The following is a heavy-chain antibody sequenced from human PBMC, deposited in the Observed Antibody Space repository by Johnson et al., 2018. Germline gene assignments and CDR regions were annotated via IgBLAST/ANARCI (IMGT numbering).Heavy chain of an antibody. CDR3: ARQKNARWLKRAPFDM. CDR2: IYPGDSDT. D-gene: IGHD5-12*01. J-gene: IGHJ3*02. CDR1: GYSFSTYW. V-gene: IGHV5-51*01. Sequence: VQLVQSGAEVKKPGESLKLSCTTSGYSFSTYWIAWVRQMPGQGLEWMGIIYPGDSDTRYSPSFQGQVTVSADKSTNTATLQLNSLQASDTPIYYSARQKNARWLKRAPFDMWGQGARVTVSS.